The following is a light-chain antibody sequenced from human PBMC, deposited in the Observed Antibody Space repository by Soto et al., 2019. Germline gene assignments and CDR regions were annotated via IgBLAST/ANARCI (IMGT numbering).Light chain of an antibody. Sequence: AIHLTQSPSSLSASVGDRVTIPCRASQGIASALAWYQQKPGKPPKFLIYDASTLASGVPSRFSGSGSGTDFTLTIGSLQPEDFATYYCQQFNSSRALTFGGGTRVEIK. V-gene: IGKV1-13*02. CDR3: QQFNSSRALT. CDR1: QGIASA. CDR2: DAS. J-gene: IGKJ4*01.